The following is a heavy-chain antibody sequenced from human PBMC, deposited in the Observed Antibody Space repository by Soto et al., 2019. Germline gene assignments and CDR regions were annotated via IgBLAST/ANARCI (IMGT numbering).Heavy chain of an antibody. J-gene: IGHJ6*02. CDR1: GDSVSSYY. V-gene: IGHV4-4*07. CDR3: VRDCSGGACYSDYGMDV. CDR2: IYISGST. D-gene: IGHD2-15*01. Sequence: SETLSLTCTVSGDSVSSYYWSWIRQPAGRGLEWIGRIYISGSTDYNPSLKGRVSMSVDRSKNQFSLKLTSVTAADTAVYYCVRDCSGGACYSDYGMDVWGQGTTVTVSS.